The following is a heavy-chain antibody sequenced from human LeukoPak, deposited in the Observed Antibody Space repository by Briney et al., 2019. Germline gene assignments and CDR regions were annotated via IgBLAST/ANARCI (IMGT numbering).Heavy chain of an antibody. CDR1: GDNFTTSA. V-gene: IGHV1-69*06. CDR2: LTPIFGTP. CDR3: ARAVAATTFDY. D-gene: IGHD5-24*01. J-gene: IGHJ4*02. Sequence: ASVKVSCKASGDNFTTSAITWVRQAPGQGLEWMGRLTPIFGTPNYAQKFQARVTITADKSTSTAYMKLSGLKSEDTAVYYCARAVAATTFDYWGQGALVTVSS.